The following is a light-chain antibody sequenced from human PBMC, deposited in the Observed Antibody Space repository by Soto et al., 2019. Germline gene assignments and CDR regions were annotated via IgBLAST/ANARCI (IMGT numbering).Light chain of an antibody. CDR1: QSVARD. CDR3: QQYGSSLWT. V-gene: IGKV3-20*01. J-gene: IGKJ1*01. CDR2: RAS. Sequence: EIVLTQSPGTLSLSPGETATLSCRASQSVARDLTWYQHKPGQAPRLLISRASTGATGIPDRFSGSGSGTDFTLTINRLEPEDSAVYYCQQYGSSLWTFGQGTKVDIK.